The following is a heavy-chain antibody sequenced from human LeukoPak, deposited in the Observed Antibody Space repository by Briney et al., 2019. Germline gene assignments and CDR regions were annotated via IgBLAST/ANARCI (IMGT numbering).Heavy chain of an antibody. CDR2: ISGSGGST. Sequence: GGSLRLSCAASGFTFSSYAMSWVRQAPGKGLEWVSAISGSGGSTHYADSVKGRFTMSRDNSKNTLYLQMNSLRAEDTAVYYCAKASRRAVAVNGYFQHWGQGTLVTVSS. V-gene: IGHV3-23*01. CDR3: AKASRRAVAVNGYFQH. D-gene: IGHD6-19*01. J-gene: IGHJ1*01. CDR1: GFTFSSYA.